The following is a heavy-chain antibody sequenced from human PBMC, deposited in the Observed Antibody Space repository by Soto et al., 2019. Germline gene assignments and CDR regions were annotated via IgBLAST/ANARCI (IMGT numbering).Heavy chain of an antibody. J-gene: IGHJ6*02. CDR1: GYSISSGYY. CDR2: IYHSGST. CDR3: ASGVINYYYYGMDV. V-gene: IGHV4-38-2*01. Sequence: SETLSLTCAVSGYSISSGYYWGWIRQPPGKGLEWIGSIYHSGSTYYNPSLKSRVTISVDTSKNQFSLKLSSVTAADTAVYYCASGVINYYYYGMDVWGQGTTVTVSS. D-gene: IGHD2-21*01.